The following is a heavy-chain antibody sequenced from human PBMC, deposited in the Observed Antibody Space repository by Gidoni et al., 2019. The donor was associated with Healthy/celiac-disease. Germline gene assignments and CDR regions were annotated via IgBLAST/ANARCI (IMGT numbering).Heavy chain of an antibody. V-gene: IGHV4-39*01. CDR2: IYYSGST. Sequence: QLQLQESGPGLVKPSETLSLTCTVSGGSISSSSYYWGWIRQPPGKGLEWIGSIYYSGSTYYNPSLKSRVTISVDTSKNQFSLKLSSVTAADTAVYYCARITYGSGSYPFWGQGTLVTVSS. CDR3: ARITYGSGSYPF. CDR1: GGSISSSSYY. J-gene: IGHJ4*02. D-gene: IGHD3-10*01.